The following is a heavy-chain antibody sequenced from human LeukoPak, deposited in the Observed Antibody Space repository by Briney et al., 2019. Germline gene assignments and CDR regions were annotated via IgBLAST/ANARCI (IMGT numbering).Heavy chain of an antibody. V-gene: IGHV3-48*02. CDR2: ISSTSTST. CDR1: GFTFSSVS. Sequence: GGSLRLSCAASGFTFSSVSMDWVRQAPGKGLEWVSYISSTSTSTYYADSAKGRFTISRDNAQNSLYLQMNSLGDDDTAVYYCARGRSGYYFDYWGQGTLVTVSS. CDR3: ARGRSGYYFDY. D-gene: IGHD3-22*01. J-gene: IGHJ4*02.